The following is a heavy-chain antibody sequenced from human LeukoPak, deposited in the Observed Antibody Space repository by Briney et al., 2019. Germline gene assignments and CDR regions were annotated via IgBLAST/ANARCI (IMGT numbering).Heavy chain of an antibody. D-gene: IGHD2-2*01. J-gene: IGHJ4*02. V-gene: IGHV3-15*01. CDR2: IKSKTDGGKT. CDR3: TTVVIVVVPDARGPINY. Sequence: GGALRHSCAASGFTFSNAWMSWVRQAPWKGGEGVGRIKSKTDGGKTDYAAPVKGGLTISRDDSKNTLYLKMNSLKTEDTAVYYCTTVVIVVVPDARGPINYWGQGTLVTVSS. CDR1: GFTFSNAW.